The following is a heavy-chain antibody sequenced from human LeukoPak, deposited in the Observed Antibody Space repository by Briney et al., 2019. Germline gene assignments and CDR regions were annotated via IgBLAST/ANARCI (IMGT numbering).Heavy chain of an antibody. CDR1: GFTFSSYS. J-gene: IGHJ4*02. CDR3: ARELAAVAGTVDY. CDR2: ISSSSSTI. Sequence: GGSLRLSCAASGFTFSSYSMNWVRQAPGEGLEWVSYISSSSSTIYYADSVKGRFTISRDNAKNSLCLQMNSLRAEDTAVYYCARELAAVAGTVDYWGQGTLVTVSS. D-gene: IGHD6-19*01. V-gene: IGHV3-48*01.